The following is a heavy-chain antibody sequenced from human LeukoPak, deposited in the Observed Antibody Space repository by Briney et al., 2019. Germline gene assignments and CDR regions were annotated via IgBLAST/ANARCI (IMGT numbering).Heavy chain of an antibody. J-gene: IGHJ4*02. V-gene: IGHV4-38-2*02. D-gene: IGHD3-9*01. CDR2: IYHSGST. Sequence: PPETLSLTCTVSGYSISSGYYWGWIRQPPGKGLEWIGSIYHSGSTYYNPSLKSRVTISVDTSKNQFSLKLSSVTAADTAVYYCARGGYDILTGWVDYWGQGTLVTVSS. CDR3: ARGGYDILTGWVDY. CDR1: GYSISSGYY.